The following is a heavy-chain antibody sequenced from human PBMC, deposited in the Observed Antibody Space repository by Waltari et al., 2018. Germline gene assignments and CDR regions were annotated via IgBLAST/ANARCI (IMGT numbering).Heavy chain of an antibody. Sequence: QVQLQESGPGLVKPSETLSLTCPVSGGSISSHYWSWIRQPPGKGLEWIGYIYYSGSTNYNPSLKSRVTISVDTSKNQFSLKLSSVTAADTAVYYCARYKGWELLPYFDYWGQGTLVTVSS. J-gene: IGHJ4*02. D-gene: IGHD1-26*01. CDR3: ARYKGWELLPYFDY. CDR1: GGSISSHY. V-gene: IGHV4-59*11. CDR2: IYYSGST.